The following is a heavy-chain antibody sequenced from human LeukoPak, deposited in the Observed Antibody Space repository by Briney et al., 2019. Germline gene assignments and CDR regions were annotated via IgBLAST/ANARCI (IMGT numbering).Heavy chain of an antibody. Sequence: SETLSLTCTVSGGSISSGSYYWSWIRQPAGKGLEWIGRIYTSGSTNYNPSLKSRVTISVDTSKNQFSLKLSSVTAADTAVYYCARDHSGDGYNWAPFDYWGQGTLVTVSS. J-gene: IGHJ4*02. V-gene: IGHV4-61*02. CDR3: ARDHSGDGYNWAPFDY. CDR2: IYTSGST. CDR1: GGSISSGSYY. D-gene: IGHD5-24*01.